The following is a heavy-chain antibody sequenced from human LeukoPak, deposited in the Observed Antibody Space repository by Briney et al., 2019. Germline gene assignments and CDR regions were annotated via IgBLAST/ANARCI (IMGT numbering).Heavy chain of an antibody. CDR3: ATALRSRVVPAAGDYYYYYGMDV. V-gene: IGHV3-53*01. J-gene: IGHJ6*02. CDR2: IHTSGDT. D-gene: IGHD2-2*01. Sequence: GGSLRLSCAASGLTGSHNYVSWVRQAPGKGLEWVSAIHTSGDTCYADSVKGRFTISRDTSKNTLYLQINSLRVEDTAVYYCATALRSRVVPAAGDYYYYYGMDVWGQGTTVTVSS. CDR1: GLTGSHNY.